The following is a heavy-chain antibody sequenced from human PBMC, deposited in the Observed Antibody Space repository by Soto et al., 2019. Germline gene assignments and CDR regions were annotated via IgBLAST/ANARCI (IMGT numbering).Heavy chain of an antibody. CDR1: VFTFSSYA. D-gene: IGHD3-22*01. CDR2: ISGSGGST. V-gene: IGHV3-23*01. Sequence: RXSCSASVFTFSSYAMSWVRQAPGKGLEWVSAISGSGGSTYYADSVKGRFTISRDNSKNTLYLQMNSLRAEDTAVYYCATQTGPYYYDSSGYYIDYWGQGTLVTVSS. J-gene: IGHJ4*02. CDR3: ATQTGPYYYDSSGYYIDY.